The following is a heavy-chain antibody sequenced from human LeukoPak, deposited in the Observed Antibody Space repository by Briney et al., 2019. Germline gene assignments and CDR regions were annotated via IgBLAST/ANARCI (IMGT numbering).Heavy chain of an antibody. D-gene: IGHD3-22*01. J-gene: IGHJ4*02. CDR3: ARGRGRAYYYDVTDY. Sequence: SETLSLTCTVSGGSISSSSYYWGWIRQPPGKGLEWIGSIYYSGSTNYNPSLKSRVTISVDTSKNQFSLKLSSVTAADTAVYYCARGRGRAYYYDVTDYWGQGTLVTVSS. V-gene: IGHV4-39*07. CDR1: GGSISSSSYY. CDR2: IYYSGST.